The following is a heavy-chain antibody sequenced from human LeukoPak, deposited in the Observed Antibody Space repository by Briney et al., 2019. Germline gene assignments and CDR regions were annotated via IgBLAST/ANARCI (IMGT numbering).Heavy chain of an antibody. V-gene: IGHV3-11*01. CDR3: ARESGGSWTIYDH. J-gene: IGHJ5*02. CDR1: GFSFSDYY. D-gene: IGHD2-15*01. Sequence: GGSLRLSCAASGFSFSDYYMSWIRQAPGKGLEWLSYISSRGSAIYYADSVKGRFTISRDNAKNSLYLEVSSLRVEDTAVCYCARESGGSWTIYDHWGQGTLVTVSS. CDR2: ISSRGSAI.